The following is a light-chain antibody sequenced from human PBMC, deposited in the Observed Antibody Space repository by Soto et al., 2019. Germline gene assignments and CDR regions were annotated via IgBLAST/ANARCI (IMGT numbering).Light chain of an antibody. J-gene: IGKJ1*01. CDR1: QSISSNF. Sequence: EIVLTQSPGTLSLSPGETATLSCRASQSISSNFLAWYQQKPGQAPRLLIYGAFSRATGIPDRFSGSGSGTDFTLTITRLEPEDFAVYYCQQYSSSLTWTFGQGTKVEIK. CDR2: GAF. V-gene: IGKV3-20*01. CDR3: QQYSSSLTWT.